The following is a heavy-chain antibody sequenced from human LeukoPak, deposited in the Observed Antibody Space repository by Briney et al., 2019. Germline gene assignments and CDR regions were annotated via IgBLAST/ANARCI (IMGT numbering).Heavy chain of an antibody. V-gene: IGHV4-39*07. J-gene: IGHJ5*02. CDR2: IFYSGST. CDR1: SGSISTSNYY. D-gene: IGHD5-18*01. Sequence: PSETLSLTCTVSSGSISTSNYYWGWVRQPPGKALEWIGNIFYSGSTYYSPSLKSRVTISVDTSKNQFSLKLSSVTAADTAVYYCARGRPWIQLWLKDNWFDPWGQGTLVTVSS. CDR3: ARGRPWIQLWLKDNWFDP.